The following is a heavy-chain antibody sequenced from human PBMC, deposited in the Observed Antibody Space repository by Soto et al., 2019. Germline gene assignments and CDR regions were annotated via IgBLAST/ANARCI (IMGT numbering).Heavy chain of an antibody. CDR1: GGSISSYY. Sequence: SETLSLTCTVSGGSISSYYWGWIRQPPGKGLEWIGSIYYSGSTYYNPSLKSRVTISVDTSKNQFSLKLSSVTAADTAVYYCARHLYDFWSGPLGWFDPWGQGTLVTVSS. CDR3: ARHLYDFWSGPLGWFDP. D-gene: IGHD3-3*01. CDR2: IYYSGST. J-gene: IGHJ5*02. V-gene: IGHV4-39*01.